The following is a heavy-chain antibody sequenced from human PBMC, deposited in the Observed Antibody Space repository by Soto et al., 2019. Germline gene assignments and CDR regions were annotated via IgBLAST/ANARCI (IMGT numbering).Heavy chain of an antibody. CDR2: IYPGDSDT. D-gene: IGHD2-2*01. CDR1: GYSLTSYW. J-gene: IGHJ6*02. Sequence: PGESLKISRKGSGYSLTSYWIGWVRQMPGKGLEWMGIIYPGDSDTRYSPSFQGQVTISAYKSISTADLQWSSLKASDTAMYHCARQPEFCSSTSCYHYYNGMDVWGQGTTVTVSS. CDR3: ARQPEFCSSTSCYHYYNGMDV. V-gene: IGHV5-51*01.